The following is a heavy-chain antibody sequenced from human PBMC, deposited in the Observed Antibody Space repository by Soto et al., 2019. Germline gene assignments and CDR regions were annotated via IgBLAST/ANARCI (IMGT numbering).Heavy chain of an antibody. Sequence: PSETLSLTCTVSGGSISSYYWSWIRQPPGKGLEWIGEINHSGSTNYNPSLKSRVTISVDTSKNQFSLKLSSVTAADTAVYYCARAWVRGRRNWFDPRGQGTLVTVSS. CDR3: ARAWVRGRRNWFDP. D-gene: IGHD3-10*01. V-gene: IGHV4-34*01. CDR2: INHSGST. J-gene: IGHJ5*02. CDR1: GGSISSYY.